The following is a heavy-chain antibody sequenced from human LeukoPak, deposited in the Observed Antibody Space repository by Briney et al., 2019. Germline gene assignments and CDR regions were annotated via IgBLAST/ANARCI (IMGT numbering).Heavy chain of an antibody. V-gene: IGHV3-23*01. CDR3: AKDRSALGLGNGMDV. D-gene: IGHD3-16*01. CDR1: GFTVSANY. CDR2: ISGSGGST. Sequence: GGSLRLSCAASGFTVSANYMSWVRQAPGKGLEWVSAISGSGGSTYYADSVKGRFTISRDNSKNTLYLQMNSLRAEDTAVYYCAKDRSALGLGNGMDVWGQGTTVTVSS. J-gene: IGHJ6*02.